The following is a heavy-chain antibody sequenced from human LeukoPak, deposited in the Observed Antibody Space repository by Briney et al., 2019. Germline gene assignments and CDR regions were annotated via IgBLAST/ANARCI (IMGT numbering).Heavy chain of an antibody. D-gene: IGHD3-22*01. V-gene: IGHV3-9*01. CDR3: AKDCDSSGYSPGDY. CDR2: ISWNSGSI. J-gene: IGHJ4*02. CDR1: GFTFDDYA. Sequence: PGRSLRLSCAASGFTFDDYAMHWVRQAPGKGLEWVSGISWNSGSIGYADSVKGRFTISRDNAKNSLYLQMNSLRAEDTALYYCAKDCDSSGYSPGDYWGQGTLVTVSS.